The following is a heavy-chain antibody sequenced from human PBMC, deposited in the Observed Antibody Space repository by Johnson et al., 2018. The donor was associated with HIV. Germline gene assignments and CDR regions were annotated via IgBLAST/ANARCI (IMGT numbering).Heavy chain of an antibody. D-gene: IGHD1-7*01. CDR1: GFTVSRSY. CDR3: SENSLYLQMNSLRPEDTALYYCAKDMGYSSFGYGFDI. V-gene: IGHV3-53*01. CDR2: IYSGGST. Sequence: VQLVESGGGLIQPGGSLRFSCAGSGFTVSRSYMSWVRQAPGKGLEWVSVIYSGGSTYYADSVKGLEWVSLISWDGNRNYYADSLKGRLPISRNNSENSLYLQMNSLRPEDTALYYCAKDMGYSSFGYGFDIWGQGTMVTVSS. J-gene: IGHJ3*02.